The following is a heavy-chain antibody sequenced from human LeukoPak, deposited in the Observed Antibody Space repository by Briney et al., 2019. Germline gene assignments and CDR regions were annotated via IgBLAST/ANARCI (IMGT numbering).Heavy chain of an antibody. J-gene: IGHJ4*02. CDR1: GYTFTSYG. CDR2: INPNSGGT. D-gene: IGHD3-10*01. Sequence: ASVKVSCKASGYTFTSYGISWVRQAPGQGLEWMGWINPNSGGTNYAQKFQGRVTMTRDTSISTAYMELSRLRSDDTAVYYCARGASDLWFGELFNYWGQGTLVTVSS. V-gene: IGHV1-2*02. CDR3: ARGASDLWFGELFNY.